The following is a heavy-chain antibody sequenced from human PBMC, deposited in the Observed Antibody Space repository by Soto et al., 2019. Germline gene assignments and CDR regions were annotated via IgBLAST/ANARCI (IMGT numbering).Heavy chain of an antibody. J-gene: IGHJ4*02. CDR2: ISYDGSNK. Sequence: QVQLVESGGGVVQPGRSLRLSCAASGFTFSSYAMHWVRQAPGKGLEWVAVISYDGSNKYYADSVKGRFTISRDNSKNTLYLQMNSLRAEDTAVYYCVRDRGSSGWSYFDYWGQGTLVTVSS. D-gene: IGHD6-19*01. CDR3: VRDRGSSGWSYFDY. V-gene: IGHV3-30-3*01. CDR1: GFTFSSYA.